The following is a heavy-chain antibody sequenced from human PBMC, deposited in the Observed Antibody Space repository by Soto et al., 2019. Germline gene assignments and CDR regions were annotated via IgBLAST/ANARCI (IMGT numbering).Heavy chain of an antibody. J-gene: IGHJ4*02. CDR1: GGSISSYY. CDR3: ARDLKKGYFDY. CDR2: IYYSGST. Sequence: TLSLTCTVSGGSISSYYWSWIRQPPGKGLEWIGYIYYSGSTNYNPSLKSRVTISVDTSKNQFSLKLSSVTAADTAVYYCARDLKKGYFDYWGQGTLVTVSS. V-gene: IGHV4-59*01.